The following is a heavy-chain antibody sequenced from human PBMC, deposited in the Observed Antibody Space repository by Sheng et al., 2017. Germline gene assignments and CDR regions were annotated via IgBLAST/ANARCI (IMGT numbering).Heavy chain of an antibody. CDR2: IFPSGST. D-gene: IGHD2-8*01. Sequence: QVQLQESGPGLVKPSQTLSLTCTVSGDSISSRSYYWNWIRQPAGEGLEWIGRIFPSGSTNYNPSLESRVTMSRDTSKNHFSLKLNSVTAADTAVYFCAREIPYERYFDLWGRGTLVTVSS. CDR3: AREIPYERYFDL. J-gene: IGHJ2*01. V-gene: IGHV4-61*02. CDR1: GDSISSRSYY.